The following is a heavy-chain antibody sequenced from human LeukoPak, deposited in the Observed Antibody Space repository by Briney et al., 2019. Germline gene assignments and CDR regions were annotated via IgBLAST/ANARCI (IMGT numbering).Heavy chain of an antibody. V-gene: IGHV3-30*04. J-gene: IGHJ4*02. CDR1: VFPFGIYA. Sequence: RSLRLSCAASVFPFGIYAIHWAGQAPGKGLEWVAVISYDGSTKHYVDSVKGRFTISRDNSKSTLYLQMSSLRAEDTAVYYCARDGVVADGNFNFDYWGGGSLVTVSS. D-gene: IGHD2-21*01. CDR3: ARDGVVADGNFNFDY. CDR2: ISYDGSTK.